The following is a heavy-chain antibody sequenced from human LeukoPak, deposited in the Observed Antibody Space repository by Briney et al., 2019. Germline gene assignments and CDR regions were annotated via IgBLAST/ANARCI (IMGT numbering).Heavy chain of an antibody. J-gene: IGHJ6*03. CDR2: MYYSGST. V-gene: IGHV4-39*07. Sequence: SETLSLTCTVSGGSISSSGYYWGWIRQPPGKGLEWIGSMYYSGSTYYNPSLKSRVTISVDKSKNQFSLKLSSVTAADTAVYYCARRAPWAYYYYMDVWGKGTTVTVSS. CDR1: GGSISSSGYY. CDR3: ARRAPWAYYYYMDV. D-gene: IGHD1-26*01.